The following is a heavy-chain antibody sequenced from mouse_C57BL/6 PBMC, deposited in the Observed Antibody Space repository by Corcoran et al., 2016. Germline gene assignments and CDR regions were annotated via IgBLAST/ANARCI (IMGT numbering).Heavy chain of an antibody. CDR3: ARQVEGDDLFAY. Sequence: QVQLQQSGAELARPGASVKLSCKASGYTFTSYGISWVKQRTGQGLEWIGEIYPRSGNTYYNEKFKGKATLTADKSSSTAYMELRSLTSEDSAVYFCARQVEGDDLFAYWGQGTMVTVSA. D-gene: IGHD2-2*01. CDR1: GYTFTSYG. V-gene: IGHV1-81*01. CDR2: IYPRSGNT. J-gene: IGHJ3*01.